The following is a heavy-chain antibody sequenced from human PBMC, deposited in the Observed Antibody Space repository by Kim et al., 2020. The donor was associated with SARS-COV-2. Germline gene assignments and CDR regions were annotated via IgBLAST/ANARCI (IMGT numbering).Heavy chain of an antibody. CDR2: ITHSGST. Sequence: SETLSLTWAVNGGSFSGNYWNWVRQPPGKGLEWIGEITHSGSTSYNPSLKSRVVISLDTSKNQFSLKLISLTAADTAIYYCARGAPHLGDSDGWFGTRYYYYYMDVWGRGTTVTVSS. D-gene: IGHD6-19*01. J-gene: IGHJ6*03. CDR3: ARGAPHLGDSDGWFGTRYYYYYMDV. CDR1: GGSFSGNY. V-gene: IGHV4-34*01.